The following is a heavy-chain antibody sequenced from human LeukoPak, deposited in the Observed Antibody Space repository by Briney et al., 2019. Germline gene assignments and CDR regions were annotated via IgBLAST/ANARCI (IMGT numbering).Heavy chain of an antibody. Sequence: PGGSLRISCVASGFTVSGHYMSWVRHAPGKGLEWVSVIYGGGDTHYADSVKARFTMSRDNSKNTLYLQMNSLRVEDTAVYYCNRYCTHGSCYPPDFQHWGQGTLVTVSS. CDR2: IYGGGDT. V-gene: IGHV3-66*01. J-gene: IGHJ1*01. CDR1: GFTVSGHY. D-gene: IGHD2-15*01. CDR3: NRYCTHGSCYPPDFQH.